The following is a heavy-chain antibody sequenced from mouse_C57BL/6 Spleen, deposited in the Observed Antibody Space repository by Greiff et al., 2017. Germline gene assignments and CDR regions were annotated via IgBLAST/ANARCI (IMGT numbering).Heavy chain of an antibody. V-gene: IGHV1-22*01. Sequence: EVQLQQSGPELVKPGASVKMSCKASGYTFTDYNMHWVKQSHGKSLEWIGYINPNNGGTSYNQKFKGKATLTVNKSSSTAYMEHRSLTSEDSAVYYCARGDGYFYTMDYWGQGTSVTVSS. CDR1: GYTFTDYN. D-gene: IGHD2-3*01. J-gene: IGHJ4*01. CDR3: ARGDGYFYTMDY. CDR2: INPNNGGT.